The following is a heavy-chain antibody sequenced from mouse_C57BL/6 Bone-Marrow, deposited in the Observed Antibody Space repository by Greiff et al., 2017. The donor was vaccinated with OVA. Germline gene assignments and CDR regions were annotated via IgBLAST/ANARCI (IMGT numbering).Heavy chain of an antibody. J-gene: IGHJ4*01. CDR1: GFTFSSYT. V-gene: IGHV5-9*01. D-gene: IGHD1-1*01. CDR2: ISGGGGNT. Sequence: EVMLVESGGGLVKPGGSLKLSCAASGFTFSSYTMSWVRQTPEKRLEWVATISGGGGNTYYPDSVKGRFTISRDNAKNTLYLQMSSLRSEDTALYYCARHPVVWMDYWGQGTSVTVSS. CDR3: ARHPVVWMDY.